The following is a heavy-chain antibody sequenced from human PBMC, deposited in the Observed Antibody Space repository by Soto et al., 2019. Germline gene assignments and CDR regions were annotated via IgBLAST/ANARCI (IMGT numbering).Heavy chain of an antibody. J-gene: IGHJ4*02. V-gene: IGHV1-69*13. Sequence: SVKVSCKASGGTLSSFALHWVRQAPGQGLEWMGGFIPVFATATYAQKFQGRVTMTEDESTNAAYMELSSLRSEDTAVYYCARSSYTDILTDYPPFDHWGQGTLVTVSS. CDR3: ARSSYTDILTDYPPFDH. CDR1: GGTLSSFA. D-gene: IGHD3-9*01. CDR2: FIPVFATA.